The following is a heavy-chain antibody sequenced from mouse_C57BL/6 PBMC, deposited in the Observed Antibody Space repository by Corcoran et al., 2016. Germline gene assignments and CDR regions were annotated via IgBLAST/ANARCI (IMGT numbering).Heavy chain of an antibody. CDR3: AIYYYGSRAMDY. D-gene: IGHD1-1*01. Sequence: QIQLVQSGPELKKPGETVKISCKASGYTFTTYGMSWVKQAPGKGLKWMGWINTYSGVPTYADDFKGRFAFSLETSASTAYLQINNLKNEDTATYFCAIYYYGSRAMDYWGQGTSVTVSS. CDR1: GYTFTTYG. J-gene: IGHJ4*01. V-gene: IGHV9-3*01. CDR2: INTYSGVP.